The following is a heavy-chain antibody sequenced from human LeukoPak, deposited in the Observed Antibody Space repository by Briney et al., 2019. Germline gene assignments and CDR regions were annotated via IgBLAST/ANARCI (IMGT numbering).Heavy chain of an antibody. CDR3: AKEGAYPIITYDS. J-gene: IGHJ5*01. CDR1: GFTFSRYW. Sequence: GGSLGLSCAASGFTFSRYWMNWVRQAPGKGVEWVANIKRDGNEKNYVDSVKGRFSISRDNAKNSLYLQMDSLRAEDTAVYYCAKEGAYPIITYDSWGQGALVTVSS. CDR2: IKRDGNEK. V-gene: IGHV3-7*01. D-gene: IGHD3-10*01.